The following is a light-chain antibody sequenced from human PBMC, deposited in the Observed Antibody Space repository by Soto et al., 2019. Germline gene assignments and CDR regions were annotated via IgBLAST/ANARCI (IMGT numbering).Light chain of an antibody. CDR3: AAWDDNLSGWV. Sequence: QSVLTQPPSASATPGQRVSISCSGSRSNIGSNYVSWYQQLPGAAPRLLMYSNNQRPSGVPGRFSVAKSGTSASLAISGLRSEDEADYYCAAWDDNLSGWVFGGGTKLTVL. V-gene: IGLV1-47*02. CDR1: RSNIGSNY. CDR2: SNN. J-gene: IGLJ3*02.